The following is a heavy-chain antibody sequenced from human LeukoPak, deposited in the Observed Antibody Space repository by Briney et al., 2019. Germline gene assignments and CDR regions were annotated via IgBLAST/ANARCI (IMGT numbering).Heavy chain of an antibody. CDR1: GFTFSSYA. Sequence: PGGSLRLSCAASGFTFSSYAMSWVRQAPGKGLEWVSAISGSGGSTYYADSVKGRFTISRDNSKNTLYLQMNGLRAEDTAVYYCASDPPTTVTTFGDYWGQGTLVTVSS. CDR3: ASDPPTTVTTFGDY. CDR2: ISGSGGST. J-gene: IGHJ4*02. D-gene: IGHD4-17*01. V-gene: IGHV3-23*01.